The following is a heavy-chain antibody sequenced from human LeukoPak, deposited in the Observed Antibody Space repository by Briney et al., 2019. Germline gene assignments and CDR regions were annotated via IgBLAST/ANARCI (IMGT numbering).Heavy chain of an antibody. CDR1: GFTFSSYS. CDR3: TNWGDTWGLDF. D-gene: IGHD7-27*01. J-gene: IGHJ4*02. Sequence: PGGSLRLSCAASGFTFSSYSMNWVRQAPGKGLEWVSSISSSSSYIYYADSVKGRFTISRDNAKNSLDQQMKCLRAEDTAVYFCTNWGDTWGLDFWGQGILVSVSS. V-gene: IGHV3-21*01. CDR2: ISSSSSYI.